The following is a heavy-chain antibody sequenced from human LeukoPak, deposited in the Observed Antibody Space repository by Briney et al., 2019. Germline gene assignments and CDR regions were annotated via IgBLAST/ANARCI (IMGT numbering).Heavy chain of an antibody. V-gene: IGHV4-61*02. D-gene: IGHD6-6*01. CDR1: GGSISSGSYY. CDR3: ARGLPGYSSSPPL. J-gene: IGHJ4*02. CDR2: IYTSGST. Sequence: SQTLSLTCTVSGGSISSGSYYWSWLRQPAGKGLEWILRIYTSGSTNYNPSLKRRVTISVDTSKNPFSLKLSSVTAADTAVYYCARGLPGYSSSPPLWGQGTLVTVSS.